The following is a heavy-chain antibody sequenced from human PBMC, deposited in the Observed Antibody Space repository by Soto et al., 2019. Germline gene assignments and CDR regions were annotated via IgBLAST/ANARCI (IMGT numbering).Heavy chain of an antibody. D-gene: IGHD6-13*01. Sequence: QVQLQESGPGLVKPSQTLSLTCTVSGGSISSGGYYWNWIRQRPGKGLEWIGYIYYSGSTYYNPSLKSRVTIALDTSKNQFSLKLTSVTAADTAVYYCARDCGSSWFCGMDVWGQGTTITVSS. CDR3: ARDCGSSWFCGMDV. CDR1: GGSISSGGYY. V-gene: IGHV4-31*03. CDR2: IYYSGST. J-gene: IGHJ6*02.